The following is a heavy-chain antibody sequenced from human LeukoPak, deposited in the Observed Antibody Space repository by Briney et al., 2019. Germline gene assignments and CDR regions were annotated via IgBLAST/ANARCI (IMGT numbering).Heavy chain of an antibody. CDR1: GGSISSGGYY. Sequence: PSETLSLTCTVSGGSISSGGYYWSWIRQHPGKGLEWIGYIYYSGSTYYNPSLKSRVTISVDTSKNQFSLKLSSVTAADTAVYYCARAHYDILTGYSDFDYWGQGTLVTVSS. J-gene: IGHJ4*02. CDR3: ARAHYDILTGYSDFDY. D-gene: IGHD3-9*01. CDR2: IYYSGST. V-gene: IGHV4-31*03.